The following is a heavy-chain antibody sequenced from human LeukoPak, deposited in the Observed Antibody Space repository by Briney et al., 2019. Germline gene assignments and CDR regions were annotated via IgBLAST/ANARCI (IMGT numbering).Heavy chain of an antibody. V-gene: IGHV4-59*01. Sequence: SETLSLTCTVSGGSISSYYWSWIRQPPGKGLEWIGYIYYSGSTNYNPSLKSRVTISVDTSKNQFSLKLSSVTAADTAVYYCARDESSTSFDYWGQGTLVTVSS. CDR2: IYYSGST. D-gene: IGHD6-6*01. J-gene: IGHJ4*02. CDR1: GGSISSYY. CDR3: ARDESSTSFDY.